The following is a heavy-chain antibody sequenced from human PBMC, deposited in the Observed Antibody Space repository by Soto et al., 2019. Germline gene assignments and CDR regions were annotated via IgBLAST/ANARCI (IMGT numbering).Heavy chain of an antibody. CDR3: ARESEDLTSNFDY. J-gene: IGHJ4*02. CDR1: GFTFTRYS. V-gene: IGHV3-21*01. CDR2: INSTTNYI. Sequence: EVQLVESGGGLVKPGGSLRLSCAASGFTFTRYSMIWVRQAPGKGLEWVSSINSTTNYIFYADSMKGRFTVSRDNAKNSVYLDMNSLSAEDTAVYYCARESEDLTSNFDYWGQGTLVSVSS.